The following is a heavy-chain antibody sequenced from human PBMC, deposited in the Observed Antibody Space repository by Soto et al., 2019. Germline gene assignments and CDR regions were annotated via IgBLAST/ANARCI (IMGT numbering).Heavy chain of an antibody. D-gene: IGHD3-9*01. CDR1: GFSLTTSGVG. Sequence: QITLKESGPTLVKPTQPLTLTCTFSGFSLTTSGVGVGWIRQPPVKALEWLALIYWDDDKRYSPSLKSRLTITKDISKNQVVLTMTNMDPVDTATYYCARNYDILTGYYSPFDYWGQGTLVTVSS. CDR2: IYWDDDK. V-gene: IGHV2-5*02. CDR3: ARNYDILTGYYSPFDY. J-gene: IGHJ4*02.